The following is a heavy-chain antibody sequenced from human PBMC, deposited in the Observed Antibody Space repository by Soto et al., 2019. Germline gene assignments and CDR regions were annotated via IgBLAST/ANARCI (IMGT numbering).Heavy chain of an antibody. V-gene: IGHV2-5*02. J-gene: IGHJ4*02. Sequence: QITLKESGPTVVKPTQTLTLTCSLSGFSLNTAGVGVGWIRQPPGKALEWLAVIYWDDDKSWNPSLRDRLTINRDASDDQVVLTVTNTDPVDTGTYYCARRRGGFGGGWTTPDFDYWGQGTLVTVSS. D-gene: IGHD6-19*01. CDR3: ARRRGGFGGGWTTPDFDY. CDR1: GFSLNTAGVG. CDR2: IYWDDDK.